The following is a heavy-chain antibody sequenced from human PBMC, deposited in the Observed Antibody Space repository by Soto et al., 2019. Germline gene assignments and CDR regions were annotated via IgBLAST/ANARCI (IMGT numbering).Heavy chain of an antibody. CDR1: GFTFSSYD. Sequence: GGSLRLSCAASGFTFSSYDIHWVRQATGKGLEWVSAIGTAGDTYYPGSVKGRFTISRENAKNSLYLQMNSLRAGDTAVYYCARDSALGYSSSSGGMDVWGQGTTVTVSS. CDR3: ARDSALGYSSSSGGMDV. CDR2: IGTAGDT. V-gene: IGHV3-13*01. J-gene: IGHJ6*02. D-gene: IGHD6-13*01.